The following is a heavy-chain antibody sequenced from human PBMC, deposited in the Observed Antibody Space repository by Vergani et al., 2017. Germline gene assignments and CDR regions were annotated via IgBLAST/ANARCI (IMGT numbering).Heavy chain of an antibody. CDR3: ARGEGGDPTMDRGIDR. CDR1: GFTFSSYE. J-gene: IGHJ5*02. D-gene: IGHD2-2*03. CDR2: ISSSGSTI. Sequence: EVQLVESGGGLVQPGGSLRLSCAASGFTFSSYEMNWVRQAPGKGLEWVSYISSSGSTIYYADSVKGRLTISRDNAKNSLYLQMNSLRAEDTAVYYCARGEGGDPTMDRGIDRWGQGTLVTVSS. V-gene: IGHV3-48*03.